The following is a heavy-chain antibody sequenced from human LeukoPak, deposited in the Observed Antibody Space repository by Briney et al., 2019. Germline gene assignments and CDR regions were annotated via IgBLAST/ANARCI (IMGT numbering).Heavy chain of an antibody. CDR3: ACTRYCSSTSCYSWNY. Sequence: GGSLRLSCAASGFTFSSYSMNWVRQAPGKGLEWVSSIRFTGSYIYYADSVKGRFTISRDDAKNLLSLQMISLRVEDTAVYYCACTRYCSSTSCYSWNYWGQGTLVTVSS. V-gene: IGHV3-21*01. CDR1: GFTFSSYS. D-gene: IGHD2-2*01. CDR2: IRFTGSYI. J-gene: IGHJ4*02.